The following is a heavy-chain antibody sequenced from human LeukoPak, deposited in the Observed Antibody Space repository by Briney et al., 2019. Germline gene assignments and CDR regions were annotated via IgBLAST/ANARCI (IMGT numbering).Heavy chain of an antibody. CDR1: GGSISSYY. CDR2: IYTSEST. D-gene: IGHD6-13*01. J-gene: IGHJ6*02. V-gene: IGHV4-4*07. CDR3: ARGMTAADRGFYYYGMDV. Sequence: PLETLSLTCTVSGGSISSYYWSWIRQPAGEGLEWIGRIYTSESTNYNPSLKSRVTMSVDASKKQFSLKLTSVTAADTAVYYCARGMTAADRGFYYYGMDVWGQGTTVTVSS.